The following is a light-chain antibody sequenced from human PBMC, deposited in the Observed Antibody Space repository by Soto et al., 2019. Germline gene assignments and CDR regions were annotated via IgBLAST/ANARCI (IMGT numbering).Light chain of an antibody. V-gene: IGKV3-20*01. J-gene: IGKJ1*01. CDR1: QGVRSSY. Sequence: ENVLTQSPGTLSLSPGERATLTCRASQGVRSSYLAWYQHKPGQAPRLLMYGSSITATVIPDRCSGRAGGAESTLTISILEHEFFADYYYQQYGTPPWTFGQGTKVEVK. CDR2: GSS. CDR3: QQYGTPPWT.